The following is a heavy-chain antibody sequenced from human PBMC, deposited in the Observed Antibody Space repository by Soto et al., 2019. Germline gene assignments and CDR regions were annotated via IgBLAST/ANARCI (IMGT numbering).Heavy chain of an antibody. CDR3: ARGYCTNGVCSTYYYYYMDV. J-gene: IGHJ6*03. CDR2: IIPILGIA. V-gene: IGHV1-69*02. Sequence: ASVKVSCKASGGTFSSYTISWVRQAPGQGLEWMGRIIPILGIANYAQKFQGRVTITADKSTSTAYMELSSLRSEDTAVYYCARGYCTNGVCSTYYYYYMDVWGKGTTVTVSS. D-gene: IGHD2-8*01. CDR1: GGTFSSYT.